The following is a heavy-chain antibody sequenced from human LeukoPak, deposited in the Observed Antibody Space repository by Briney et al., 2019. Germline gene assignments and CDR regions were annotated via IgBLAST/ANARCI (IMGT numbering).Heavy chain of an antibody. CDR3: AKDVYSSSSGVDY. V-gene: IGHV3-23*01. Sequence: PGGSLRLSCAASGFTFSSYAMSWVRQAPGKGLEWVSTINGGGVNTHYADSVGGRFTISRDNSKNTLFLQMNSLRAEDTAVYYCAKDVYSSSSGVDYWGQGTLVTVSS. D-gene: IGHD6-6*01. CDR2: INGGGVNT. CDR1: GFTFSSYA. J-gene: IGHJ4*02.